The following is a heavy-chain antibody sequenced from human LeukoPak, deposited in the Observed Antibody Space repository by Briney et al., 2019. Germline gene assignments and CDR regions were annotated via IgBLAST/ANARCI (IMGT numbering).Heavy chain of an antibody. D-gene: IGHD3-16*01. CDR3: ARSKGGTFHY. CDR2: INHSGST. CDR1: GGSFSGYY. J-gene: IGHJ4*02. Sequence: SETLSLTCAVYGGSFSGYYWSWIRQPPGKGLEWIGEINHSGSTNYNPSLKSRVTISVDTSKNQFSLKLSSVTAADTAVYYCARSKGGTFHYWGQGALVTVSS. V-gene: IGHV4-34*09.